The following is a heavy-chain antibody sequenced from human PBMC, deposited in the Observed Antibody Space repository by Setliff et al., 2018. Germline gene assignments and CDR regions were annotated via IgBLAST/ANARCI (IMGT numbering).Heavy chain of an antibody. V-gene: IGHV1-3*04. CDR3: ARDLDYQYYYDSSGRDAFDI. CDR1: GYTFNIYP. Sequence: VASVKVSCKASGYTFNIYPMHWVRQAPGQRPEWMGWINTGSGVARYSHNFQGRVTFTRDTSATTAYMDLSSLMSEDTAVYYCARDLDYQYYYDSSGRDAFDIWGQGTMVTVSS. D-gene: IGHD3-22*01. J-gene: IGHJ3*02. CDR2: INTGSGVA.